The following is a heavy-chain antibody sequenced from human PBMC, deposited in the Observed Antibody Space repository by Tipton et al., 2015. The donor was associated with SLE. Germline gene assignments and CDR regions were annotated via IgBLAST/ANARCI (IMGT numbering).Heavy chain of an antibody. CDR3: ARDKLYGMDV. CDR1: GGSISSYSFY. Sequence: TLSLTCTVSGGSISSYSFYWRWIRQPAGKGLEWIGHIHASGTTDYNPSLKSRVSISIDTSKNLFSLSLISVTAADTAVYYCARDKLYGMDVWGQGTTVTVSS. J-gene: IGHJ6*02. CDR2: IHASGTT. V-gene: IGHV4-61*09.